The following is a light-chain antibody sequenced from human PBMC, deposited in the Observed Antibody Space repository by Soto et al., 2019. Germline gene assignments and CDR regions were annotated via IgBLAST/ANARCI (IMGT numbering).Light chain of an antibody. CDR2: DAS. Sequence: DIRMTQSPSTLSASVGDQVTITCRASQSMSSWLAWYQQKPGRSLTLLIYDASTLETGVPSRFSGSGSGTQFTLTISSLQPDDFGTYYCQQYNSYSSWTFGHGTKVEI. V-gene: IGKV1-5*01. J-gene: IGKJ1*01. CDR1: QSMSSW. CDR3: QQYNSYSSWT.